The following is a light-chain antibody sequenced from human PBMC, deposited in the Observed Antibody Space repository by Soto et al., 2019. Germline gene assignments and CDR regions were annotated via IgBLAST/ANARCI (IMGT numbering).Light chain of an antibody. CDR3: QQSYNTPRT. J-gene: IGKJ1*01. Sequence: DIQMTQSPSSLSASVIDRVTITSRASQNIRNYLNWYQQKLGEAPKLLISAVSSLETGVPSRFSGSGSGTDFTLTITSLQPEDFATYYCQQSYNTPRTFGQGTKVDIK. CDR1: QNIRNY. CDR2: AVS. V-gene: IGKV1-39*01.